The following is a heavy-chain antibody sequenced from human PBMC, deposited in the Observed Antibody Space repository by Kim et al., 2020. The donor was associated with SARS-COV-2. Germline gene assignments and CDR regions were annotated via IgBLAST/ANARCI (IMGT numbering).Heavy chain of an antibody. D-gene: IGHD2-21*01. CDR2: VNSDGSNT. CDR1: GFTFSSYW. V-gene: IGHV3-74*01. CDR3: VRRNQRYYFDF. J-gene: IGHJ4*02. Sequence: GGSLRLSCAASGFTFSSYWMYWVRQAPGKGLVWVSRVNSDGSNTIYADSVKGRFTISRDNAKNTLYLQMNRLRAEDTALYYCVRRNQRYYFDFWGQGTL.